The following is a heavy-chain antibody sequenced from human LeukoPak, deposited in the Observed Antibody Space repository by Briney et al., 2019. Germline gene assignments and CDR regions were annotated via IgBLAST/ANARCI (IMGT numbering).Heavy chain of an antibody. D-gene: IGHD1-7*01. CDR2: ITSSSTFI. Sequence: GGSLRLSCAASGFIFSSNSMNWVRQSPGKGLEWASSITSSSTFIYCADSVKGRFTVSRDNAQNSLYLQMNRLRVEDTAVYYCARSDGRQNYDSYYYYMDVWGKGTTVTVSS. CDR1: GFIFSSNS. V-gene: IGHV3-21*01. J-gene: IGHJ6*03. CDR3: ARSDGRQNYDSYYYYMDV.